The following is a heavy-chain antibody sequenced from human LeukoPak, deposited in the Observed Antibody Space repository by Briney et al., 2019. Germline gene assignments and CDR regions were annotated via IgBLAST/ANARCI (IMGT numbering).Heavy chain of an antibody. CDR3: ARDWGCSSTSCSGDYFDY. Sequence: ASVKVSCKASGYTFTGYYIHWVRQAPGQGLEWMGWINSNSGGTNYAQKFQGRVTMTRDTSISTAYMELSRLKSDDTAVYYCARDWGCSSTSCSGDYFDYWGQGTLVTVSS. J-gene: IGHJ4*02. V-gene: IGHV1-2*02. CDR2: INSNSGGT. CDR1: GYTFTGYY. D-gene: IGHD2-2*01.